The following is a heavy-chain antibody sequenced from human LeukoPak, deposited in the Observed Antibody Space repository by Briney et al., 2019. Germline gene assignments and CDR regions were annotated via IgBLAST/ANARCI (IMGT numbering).Heavy chain of an antibody. V-gene: IGHV4-61*02. Sequence: TSETLSLTCTVSGGSISSGSYYWSWIRQPAGKGLEWIGRIYTSGSTNYNPSLKSRVTISVDTSKNQFSLKLSSVTTADTAVYYCARDKPIAAAVHPVSWFDPWGQGTLVTVSS. CDR1: GGSISSGSYY. J-gene: IGHJ5*02. D-gene: IGHD6-13*01. CDR2: IYTSGST. CDR3: ARDKPIAAAVHPVSWFDP.